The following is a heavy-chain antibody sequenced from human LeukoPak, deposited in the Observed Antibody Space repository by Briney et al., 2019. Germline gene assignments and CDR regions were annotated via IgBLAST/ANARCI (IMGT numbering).Heavy chain of an antibody. CDR2: INHSGST. Sequence: SETLSLTCAVYGGSFSGYYWSWIRQPPGKGLEWIGEINHSGSTNYNPSLKSRVTISVDTSKNQFSLKLSPVTAADTAVYYCARNLIVVVPAAMVGGGFDPWGQGTLVTVSS. CDR3: ARNLIVVVPAAMVGGGFDP. V-gene: IGHV4-34*01. D-gene: IGHD2-2*01. CDR1: GGSFSGYY. J-gene: IGHJ5*02.